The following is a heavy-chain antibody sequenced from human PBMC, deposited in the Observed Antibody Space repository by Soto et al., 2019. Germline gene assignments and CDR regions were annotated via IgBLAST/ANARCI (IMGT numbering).Heavy chain of an antibody. CDR2: ISAYNGNT. CDR1: GYTFTTYG. Sequence: QVQLVQSGAEVKKPGASVKVSCKASGYTFTTYGISWVRQAPGQGLEWMGWISAYNGNTNSAQKLQGRATMTTDTSXSXGHMELRSLRSDDTAVYYCARDSVYCSGDSCYPFDSWGQGTLVTVSS. CDR3: ARDSVYCSGDSCYPFDS. D-gene: IGHD2-15*01. V-gene: IGHV1-18*01. J-gene: IGHJ4*02.